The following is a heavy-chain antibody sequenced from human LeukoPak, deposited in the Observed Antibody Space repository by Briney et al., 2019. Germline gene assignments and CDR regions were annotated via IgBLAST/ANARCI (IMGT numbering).Heavy chain of an antibody. J-gene: IGHJ1*01. V-gene: IGHV3-23*01. Sequence: GGTLRLSCEASGVTFSSYAMSWVRQAPGKGLEWGSAISGSGGSTYYADSVKGRFTISRDNSKNTLYLQMNSLRAEDTAVYYCAKTGRYCSGGSCPAGAEYFQHWGQGTLVTVSS. D-gene: IGHD2-15*01. CDR2: ISGSGGST. CDR1: GVTFSSYA. CDR3: AKTGRYCSGGSCPAGAEYFQH.